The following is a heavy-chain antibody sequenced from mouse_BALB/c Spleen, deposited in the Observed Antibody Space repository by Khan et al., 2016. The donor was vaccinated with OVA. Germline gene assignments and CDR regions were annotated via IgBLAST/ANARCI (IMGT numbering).Heavy chain of an antibody. CDR3: ASHLTGSFAY. CDR2: INSDGYYT. D-gene: IGHD4-1*01. V-gene: IGHV5-6*01. Sequence: EVELVESGGDLMKPGGSLKLSCAASGFTFSTYGMSWVRQTLDKRLEWGATINSDGYYTYYPDSVQGRFTISRNNAKNTLYLQMSSLKSEDTAMYYCASHLTGSFAYWGQGTLLTVSA. J-gene: IGHJ3*01. CDR1: GFTFSTYG.